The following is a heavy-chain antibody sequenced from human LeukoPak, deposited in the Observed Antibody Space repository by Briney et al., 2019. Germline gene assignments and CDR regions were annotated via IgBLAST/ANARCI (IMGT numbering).Heavy chain of an antibody. CDR1: GGSISSGGYY. D-gene: IGHD5-12*01. CDR3: ARVLVASSYYYGMDV. J-gene: IGHJ6*02. V-gene: IGHV4-30-4*08. Sequence: PSQTLSLTCTVSGGSISSGGYYWSWIRQPPGKGLEWIGYIYYSGSTYYNPSLKSRVTISVDTSKNQFSLKLSSVTAADTAVYYCARVLVASSYYYGMDVWGQGTTVTVSS. CDR2: IYYSGST.